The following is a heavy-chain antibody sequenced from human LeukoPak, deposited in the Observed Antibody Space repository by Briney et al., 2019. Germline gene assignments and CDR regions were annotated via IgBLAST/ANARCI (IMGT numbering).Heavy chain of an antibody. CDR2: ISAYNGNT. J-gene: IGHJ6*03. CDR3: ARVSYSSGISQPGYYYYYYMDV. CDR1: GYTFTSYG. Sequence: ASVKVSCKASGYTFTSYGISWVRQAPGQGLEWMGWISAYNGNTNYAQKLQGRVTMTTDTSTSTAYMELRSLRSDDTAVYYCARVSYSSGISQPGYYYYYYMDVWGKGTTVTVSS. D-gene: IGHD6-19*01. V-gene: IGHV1-18*01.